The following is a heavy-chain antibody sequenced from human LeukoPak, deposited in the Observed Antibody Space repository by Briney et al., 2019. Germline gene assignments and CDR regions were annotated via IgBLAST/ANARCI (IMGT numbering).Heavy chain of an antibody. D-gene: IGHD4/OR15-4a*01. V-gene: IGHV3-7*03. CDR3: AREHFMVYIDY. CDR2: IKQDGSGK. J-gene: IGHJ4*02. Sequence: GGSLRLSCAASGFTFSSYWMSWVHQAPGKGLEWVANIKQDGSGKYYVDSVKGRFTISRDNAKNSLYLQMNSLRAEDTAVYYCAREHFMVYIDYWGQGTLVTVSS. CDR1: GFTFSSYW.